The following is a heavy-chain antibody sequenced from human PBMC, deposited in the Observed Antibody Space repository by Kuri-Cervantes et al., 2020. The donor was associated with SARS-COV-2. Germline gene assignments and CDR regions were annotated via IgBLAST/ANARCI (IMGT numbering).Heavy chain of an antibody. CDR2: INHSGST. J-gene: IGHJ5*02. CDR3: ARQMMSSITIFGVVITRNWFDP. CDR1: GGSFSGYY. Sequence: SETLSLTCAVYGGSFSGYYWSWIRQPPGKGLEWIGEINHSGSTNYNPSLKSRVTISVDTSKNQFFLKLSSVTAADTAVYYCARQMMSSITIFGVVITRNWFDPWGQGTLVTVSS. V-gene: IGHV4-34*01. D-gene: IGHD3-3*01.